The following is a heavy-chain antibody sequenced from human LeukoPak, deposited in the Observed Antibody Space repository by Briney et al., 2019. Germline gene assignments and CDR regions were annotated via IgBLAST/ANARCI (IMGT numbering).Heavy chain of an antibody. J-gene: IGHJ5*02. V-gene: IGHV3-30*02. CDR1: GFTFSSYG. D-gene: IGHD3-3*01. Sequence: PGGSLRLSCAASGFTFSSYGMHWVRQAPGKGLEGVAFIRYDGSNKYYADSVKGRFTISRDNSKNTLYLQMNSLRAEDTAVYYCAKDLQPYDFWSGYYLGWFDPWGQGTLVTVSS. CDR2: IRYDGSNK. CDR3: AKDLQPYDFWSGYYLGWFDP.